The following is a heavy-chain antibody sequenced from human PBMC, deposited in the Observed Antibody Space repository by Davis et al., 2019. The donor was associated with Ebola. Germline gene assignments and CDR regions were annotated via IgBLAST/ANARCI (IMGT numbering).Heavy chain of an antibody. V-gene: IGHV5-10-1*01. Sequence: GESLKISCQASGYTFARYWISSVRQRPGKGLEWMGKIDPGDSYVKYSPSFQGHVTFSADRSTSVVYLQWTSLEASDTATYYCARHECVADCSEFDFWGQGTRVTVSS. D-gene: IGHD2-21*02. CDR3: ARHECVADCSEFDF. J-gene: IGHJ4*02. CDR2: IDPGDSYV. CDR1: GYTFARYW.